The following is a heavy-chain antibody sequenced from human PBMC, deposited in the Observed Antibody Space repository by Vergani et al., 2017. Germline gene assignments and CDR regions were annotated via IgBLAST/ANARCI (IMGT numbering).Heavy chain of an antibody. V-gene: IGHV3-21*01. D-gene: IGHD4-17*01. CDR2: ISSSSSYI. CDR3: ARETDKTTADY. Sequence: EVQLVESGGGLVQPGGSLRLSCAASGFTFSSYAMHWVRQAPGKGLEWVSSISSSSSYIYYADSVKGRFTISRDNAKNSLYLQMNSLRAEDTAVYYCARETDKTTADYWGQGTLVTVSS. CDR1: GFTFSSYA. J-gene: IGHJ4*02.